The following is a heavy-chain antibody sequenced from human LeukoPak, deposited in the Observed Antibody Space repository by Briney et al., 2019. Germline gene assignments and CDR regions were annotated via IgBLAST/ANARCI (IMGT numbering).Heavy chain of an antibody. J-gene: IGHJ2*01. CDR1: GGSISSGGYY. D-gene: IGHD2-15*01. V-gene: IGHV4-31*03. CDR2: IYYSGST. Sequence: SETLSLTCTVSGGSISSGGYYWSWIRQHPGKGLEWIGYIYYSGSTYYNPSLKSRVTISVDTSKNQFSLKLSSVTAADTAVYYCARGARLLHWYFDLWGRGTLVTVSS. CDR3: ARGARLLHWYFDL.